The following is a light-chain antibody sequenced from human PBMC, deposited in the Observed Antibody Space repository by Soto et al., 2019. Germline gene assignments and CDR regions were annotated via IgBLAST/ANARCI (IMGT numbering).Light chain of an antibody. CDR3: LQDHNYPPT. CDR1: QDISGW. J-gene: IGKJ1*01. V-gene: IGKV1-5*01. CDR2: DAS. Sequence: ILMTQSPPTLSASVGDRVIITCRASQDISGWLAWYQQKPGKAPKLLVFDASSLEEGVPSRFSGSGSGTEFTLTVSNLQSDDFATYYCLQDHNYPPTFGQGTKV.